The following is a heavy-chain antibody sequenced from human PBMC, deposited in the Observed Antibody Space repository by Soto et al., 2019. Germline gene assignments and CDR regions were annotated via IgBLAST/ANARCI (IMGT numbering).Heavy chain of an antibody. CDR1: GGSISSGDYY. CDR2: IYYSGST. CDR3: ARKNYYDSSGYKEY. D-gene: IGHD3-22*01. J-gene: IGHJ4*02. Sequence: SETLSLTCTVSGGSISSGDYYWCWIRQPPGKGLEWIGYIYYSGSTYYNPSLKSRVTISVGTSKNQFSLKLSSVTAADTAVYYWARKNYYDSSGYKEYWGQGTLVTVSS. V-gene: IGHV4-30-4*01.